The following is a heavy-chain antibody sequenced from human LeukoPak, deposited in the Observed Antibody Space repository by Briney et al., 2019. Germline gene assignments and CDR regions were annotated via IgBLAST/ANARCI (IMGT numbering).Heavy chain of an antibody. V-gene: IGHV4-4*02. Sequence: PSGTLSLTCAVSGGSISSSNWWSWVRQPPGKGLEWIGYIYYSGSTNYNPSLKSRVTISVDTSKNQFSLKLSSVTAADTAVYYCAKTYYDILTGYGGPYYMDVWGKGTTVTVSS. CDR3: AKTYYDILTGYGGPYYMDV. CDR1: GGSISSSNW. CDR2: IYYSGST. D-gene: IGHD3-9*01. J-gene: IGHJ6*03.